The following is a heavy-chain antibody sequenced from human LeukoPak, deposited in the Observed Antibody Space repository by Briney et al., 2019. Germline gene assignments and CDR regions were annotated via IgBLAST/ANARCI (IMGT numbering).Heavy chain of an antibody. CDR1: GYTFTGYY. Sequence: ASVKVSCKASGYTFTGYYMHWVRQAPGQGLEWMGRINPNSGGTNYAQKFQGRVTMTRDTSISTAYMELSRPRSDDTAVYYCARDAQRGYYDILTGYYCWGQGTLVTVSS. D-gene: IGHD3-9*01. CDR2: INPNSGGT. V-gene: IGHV1-2*06. CDR3: ARDAQRGYYDILTGYYC. J-gene: IGHJ4*02.